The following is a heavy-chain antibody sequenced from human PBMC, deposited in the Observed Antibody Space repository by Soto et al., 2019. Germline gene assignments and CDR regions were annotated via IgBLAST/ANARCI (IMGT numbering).Heavy chain of an antibody. D-gene: IGHD2-15*01. CDR2: IKSDGSST. Sequence: EVQLVESGGGLVQPGGSLRLSCAASGITFSSYWMHWVRQAPGKGLVWVSRIKSDGSSTSYADSVKGRFTISRDNAXNXXYLQMNSLRAEDTAVYYCASEACSGGNCFYFGPDYWGQGTLVTVSS. CDR3: ASEACSGGNCFYFGPDY. V-gene: IGHV3-74*01. CDR1: GITFSSYW. J-gene: IGHJ4*02.